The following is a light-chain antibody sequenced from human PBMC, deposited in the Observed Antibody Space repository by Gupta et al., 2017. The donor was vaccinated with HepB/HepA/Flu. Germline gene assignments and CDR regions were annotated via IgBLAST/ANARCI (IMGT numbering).Light chain of an antibody. CDR2: AAS. Sequence: DIQVTQSPSSLSASVGDTVTITCQASQFVAKYFNWYHQKPGRAPNLLIYAASNLQSGVPSRFIDSGTGTQFTLTITPLQPEDSGTYFCQQRDSTPITFGGGTKLEIK. CDR1: QFVAKY. J-gene: IGKJ4*01. CDR3: QQRDSTPIT. V-gene: IGKV1-39*01.